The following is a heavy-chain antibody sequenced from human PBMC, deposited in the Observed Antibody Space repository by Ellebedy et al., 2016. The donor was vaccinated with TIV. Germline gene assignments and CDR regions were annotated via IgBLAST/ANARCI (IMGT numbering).Heavy chain of an antibody. D-gene: IGHD2-2*02. CDR1: GASISSYS. J-gene: IGHJ4*02. V-gene: IGHV4-59*08. CDR3: ARPDGQYCSSNRCYTFDF. Sequence: MPSETLSLTCTVSGASISSYSWAWIRQPPGMGLDYIGYFSYTGSTNYSPSLNSRVSISVDTSKNQFSLKLSSVTAADTAVYYCARPDGQYCSSNRCYTFDFWGQGTLVTVSS. CDR2: FSYTGST.